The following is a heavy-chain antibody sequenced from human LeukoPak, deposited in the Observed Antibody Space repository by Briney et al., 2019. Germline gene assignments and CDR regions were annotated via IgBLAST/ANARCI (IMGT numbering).Heavy chain of an antibody. CDR2: IYTSGST. Sequence: SETLSLTCTVSGGSISSYYWSWIRQPAGKGLEWIGRIYTSGSTNYNPSLKSRVTMSVDTSKSQFSLKLSSVTAADTAVYYCAREYEAPAAIGVVAFDIWGQGTMVTVSS. J-gene: IGHJ3*02. CDR1: GGSISSYY. CDR3: AREYEAPAAIGVVAFDI. D-gene: IGHD2-2*02. V-gene: IGHV4-4*07.